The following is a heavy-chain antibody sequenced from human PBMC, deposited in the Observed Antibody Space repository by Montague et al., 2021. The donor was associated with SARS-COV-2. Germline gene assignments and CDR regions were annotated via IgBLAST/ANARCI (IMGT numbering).Heavy chain of an antibody. CDR1: DVSLSSSTW. V-gene: IGHV4-4*02. J-gene: IGHJ4*02. CDR2: TYLSGFT. CDR3: ARGGLGNRGFDY. Sequence: SETLSLTCVVSDVSLSSSTWWSWVHQSPGKGLEWVGETYLSGFTQYNPSVKSRVTISLDDSRSQFSLRLTSVTAADTAVYFCARGGLGNRGFDYWGQGALVTVSS. D-gene: IGHD3/OR15-3a*01.